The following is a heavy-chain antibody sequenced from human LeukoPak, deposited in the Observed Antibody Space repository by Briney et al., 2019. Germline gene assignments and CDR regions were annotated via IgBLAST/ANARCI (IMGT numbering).Heavy chain of an antibody. V-gene: IGHV4-38-2*02. CDR3: ARDAHTYYYDTSGYYFEY. Sequence: SETLSLTCAVSGYSISNSYYWGWSRQPPGKGLEWIGSIYHTGGTYYNPSLKSRVTISIDTSKNQFSLNLSSVTAADTAVYYCARDAHTYYYDTSGYYFEYWGQGALVTVSS. D-gene: IGHD3-22*01. CDR2: IYHTGGT. CDR1: GYSISNSYY. J-gene: IGHJ4*02.